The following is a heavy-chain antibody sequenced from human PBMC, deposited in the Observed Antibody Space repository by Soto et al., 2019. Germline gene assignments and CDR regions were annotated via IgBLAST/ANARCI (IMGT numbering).Heavy chain of an antibody. CDR3: ARRYGGNLDY. D-gene: IGHD1-26*01. CDR2: IYYSGST. Sequence: SETLSLTCTVSGGSISSCGYYWSWIRQHTGKGLEWIGYIYYSGSTYYNPSLKSRVTISVDTSKNQFSLKLSSVTAAGTAVYYCARRYGGNLDYWGQGTLVTVSS. J-gene: IGHJ4*02. V-gene: IGHV4-31*03. CDR1: GGSISSCGYY.